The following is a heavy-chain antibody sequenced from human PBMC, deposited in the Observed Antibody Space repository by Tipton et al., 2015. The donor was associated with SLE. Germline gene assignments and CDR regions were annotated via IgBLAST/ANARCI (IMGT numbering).Heavy chain of an antibody. CDR2: FYYSGNT. CDR3: ARDYYDSRGYTLLDY. Sequence: TLSLTCIVSGDSISSSSYYWGWIRQPPGKGLEWIGTFYYSGNTYFNPSLKSRVTISVDTSKNQFSLRLSSVTAADTAVYYCARDYYDSRGYTLLDYWGQGALVTVSS. D-gene: IGHD3-22*01. CDR1: GDSISSSSYY. V-gene: IGHV4-39*07. J-gene: IGHJ4*02.